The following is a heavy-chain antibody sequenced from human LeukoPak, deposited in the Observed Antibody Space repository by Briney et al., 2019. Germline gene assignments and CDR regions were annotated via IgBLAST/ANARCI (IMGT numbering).Heavy chain of an antibody. CDR3: ARENWDYYFDY. CDR1: GGSISNYY. CDR2: IYYSGST. V-gene: IGHV4-59*01. D-gene: IGHD1-7*01. J-gene: IGHJ4*02. Sequence: SETLSLTCTVSGGSISNYYWSWIRQPPGKGLEWIGYIYYSGSTNYNPSLKSRVTISVDTSKNQFSLKLSSVTAADTAVYYCARENWDYYFDYWGQGTLVTVSS.